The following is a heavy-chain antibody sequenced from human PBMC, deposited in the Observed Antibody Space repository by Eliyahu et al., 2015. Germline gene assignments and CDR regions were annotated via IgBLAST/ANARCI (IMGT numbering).Heavy chain of an antibody. CDR2: IRSKAYGGTT. J-gene: IGHJ4*02. Sequence: EVQLVESGGGLVQPGRSLRLSCTASGFTFGDYAMSWFRQAPGKGLEXVGFIRSKAYGGTTEYAASVKGRFTISRDDSKSIAYLQMNSLKTEDTAVYYCTRGRITGTSDYWGQGTLVTVSS. V-gene: IGHV3-49*03. CDR1: GFTFGDYA. D-gene: IGHD1/OR15-1a*01. CDR3: TRGRITGTSDY.